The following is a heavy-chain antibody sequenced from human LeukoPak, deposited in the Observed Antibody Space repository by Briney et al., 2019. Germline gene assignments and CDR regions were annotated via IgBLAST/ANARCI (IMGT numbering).Heavy chain of an antibody. CDR3: ARAPSEIGGYYPEYFRH. Sequence: GGSLRLSCAPSGFTFDNYAMHWVRQAPGKGLEWVALISYDGGNIYYADSVQGRFTISRDNAKNTVSLQMNSLRAEDTGVYYCARAPSEIGGYYPEYFRHWGQGTLVTVSS. CDR1: GFTFDNYA. J-gene: IGHJ1*01. CDR2: ISYDGGNI. V-gene: IGHV3-30*04. D-gene: IGHD3-22*01.